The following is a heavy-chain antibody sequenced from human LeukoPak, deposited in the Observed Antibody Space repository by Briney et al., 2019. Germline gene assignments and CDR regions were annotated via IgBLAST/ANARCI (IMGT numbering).Heavy chain of an antibody. CDR3: TTGRSYYDSSGYLYYFDY. Sequence: GGSLRLSCAASGFTFSNAWMSWVRQAPGKGLEWVGRIKSKTDGGTTDYAAPVKGRFTISRDDSKNTLYLQMNSLKTEDTAVYYYTTGRSYYDSSGYLYYFDYWGQGTLVTVSS. V-gene: IGHV3-15*01. D-gene: IGHD3-22*01. J-gene: IGHJ4*02. CDR1: GFTFSNAW. CDR2: IKSKTDGGTT.